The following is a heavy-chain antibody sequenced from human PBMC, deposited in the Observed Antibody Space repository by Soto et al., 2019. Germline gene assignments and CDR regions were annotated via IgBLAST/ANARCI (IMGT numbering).Heavy chain of an antibody. J-gene: IGHJ4*02. V-gene: IGHV4-30-4*01. Sequence: PSETLSLTCTVSGGSISSDDYYWSWIRQPPGKGLEWIGYIYSSGTTYYNPSLKSRVTISVDTSKNQFSLKLTSVTAADTAVYYCATTFGYNSGWYRFDYWGQGTLVTASS. CDR1: GGSISSDDYY. CDR3: ATTFGYNSGWYRFDY. CDR2: IYSSGTT. D-gene: IGHD6-19*01.